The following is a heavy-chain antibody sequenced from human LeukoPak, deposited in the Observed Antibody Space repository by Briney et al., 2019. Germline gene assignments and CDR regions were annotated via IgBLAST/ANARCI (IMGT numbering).Heavy chain of an antibody. V-gene: IGHV1-8*01. CDR1: GYTFTSYD. J-gene: IGHJ4*02. D-gene: IGHD3-10*02. Sequence: ASVKVSCKASGYTFTSYDINWVRQATGQGLEWKGWMNPNSGNTGYAQKFQGRVTMTRNTSISTAYMELSSLRSEDTAVYYCARGGLLRSSLDYWGQGTLVTVSS. CDR2: MNPNSGNT. CDR3: ARGGLLRSSLDY.